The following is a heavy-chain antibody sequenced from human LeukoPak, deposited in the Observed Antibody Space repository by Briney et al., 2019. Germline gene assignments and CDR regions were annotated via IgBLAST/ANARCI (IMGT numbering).Heavy chain of an antibody. CDR3: ARVLFNSGYDY. J-gene: IGHJ4*02. CDR2: INPNSGET. V-gene: IGHV1-2*02. Sequence: ASVKDSCRPSGSTFTSAYMHWVRQAPGQGLEWMGWINPNSGETKFAQKFQGRVTMTRDTSISTVYMDLGGLRSDDTAVYYCARVLFNSGYDYWGQGSLVTVSS. D-gene: IGHD3-9*01. CDR1: GSTFTSAY.